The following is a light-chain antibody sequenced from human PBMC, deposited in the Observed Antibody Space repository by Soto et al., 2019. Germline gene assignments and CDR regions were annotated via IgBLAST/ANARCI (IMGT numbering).Light chain of an antibody. CDR3: QQSYSTPRT. V-gene: IGKV1-39*01. CDR2: AAS. CDR1: QSISSY. Sequence: DSQMTPSPSSLSAYVGSRVTITCRASQSISSYLNWYQQKPGKAPKLLIYAASSLQSGVPSRFSGSGSGTDFTLTISSLQPEDFATYYCQQSYSTPRTFGQGTKVEIK. J-gene: IGKJ1*01.